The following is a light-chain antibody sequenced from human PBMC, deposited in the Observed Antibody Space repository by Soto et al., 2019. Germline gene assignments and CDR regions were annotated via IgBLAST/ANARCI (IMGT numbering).Light chain of an antibody. CDR2: TGS. Sequence: QMTQYPSSVSASVGDRVTITCRASQAIDSWLAWYQQKPGEAPKLLIFTGSLLHSGVPPRFSGSGSGTDFTLTISSLQPEDFATYYCQQTLSFPPTFGQGTKVDIK. J-gene: IGKJ1*01. CDR3: QQTLSFPPT. V-gene: IGKV1-12*01. CDR1: QAIDSW.